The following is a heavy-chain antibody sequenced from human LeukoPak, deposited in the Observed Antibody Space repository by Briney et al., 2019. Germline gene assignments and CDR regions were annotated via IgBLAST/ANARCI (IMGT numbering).Heavy chain of an antibody. CDR2: INHSGST. V-gene: IGHV4-34*01. CDR1: GGSFSGYY. Sequence: SETLSLTCAVYGGSFSGYYWSWIRQPPGKGLEWIGEINHSGSTNYNPSLKSRVTISVDTSKNQFSLKLSSVTAADTAVYYCARAPVGSGYYFVDYWGQGTLVTVSS. J-gene: IGHJ4*02. D-gene: IGHD3-22*01. CDR3: ARAPVGSGYYFVDY.